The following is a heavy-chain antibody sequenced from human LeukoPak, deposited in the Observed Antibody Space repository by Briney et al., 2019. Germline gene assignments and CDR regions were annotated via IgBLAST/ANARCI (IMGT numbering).Heavy chain of an antibody. Sequence: SETLSLTCTVSGGSISSYYWSWIRQPPGKGLEWIGYIYYSGSTNYNPSLKSRLTISVDTSRSQFSLKLSSVTAADTAVYFCARHTGDYPKYYLDYWGRGTLVTVSS. V-gene: IGHV4-59*01. CDR1: GGSISSYY. CDR2: IYYSGST. D-gene: IGHD4-17*01. CDR3: ARHTGDYPKYYLDY. J-gene: IGHJ4*02.